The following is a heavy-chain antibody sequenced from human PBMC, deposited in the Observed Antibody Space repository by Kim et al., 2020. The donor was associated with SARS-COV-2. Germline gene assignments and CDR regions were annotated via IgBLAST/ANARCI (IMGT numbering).Heavy chain of an antibody. CDR3: ARGHGVRGENYYYGMDV. V-gene: IGHV4-34*01. CDR1: GGSFSGYY. J-gene: IGHJ6*01. D-gene: IGHD3-10*01. CDR2: INHSGST. Sequence: SETLSLTCAVYGGSFSGYYWSWIRQPPGKGLEWIGEINHSGSTNYNPSLKSRVTISVDTSKNQFSLKLSSVTAADTAVYYCARGHGVRGENYYYGMDVWG.